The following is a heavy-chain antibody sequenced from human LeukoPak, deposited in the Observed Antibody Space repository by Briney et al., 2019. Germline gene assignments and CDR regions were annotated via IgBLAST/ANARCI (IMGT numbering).Heavy chain of an antibody. CDR1: GFTASSNY. J-gene: IGHJ4*02. V-gene: IGHV3-48*01. Sequence: PGGSLRLSCAASGFTASSNYMSWVRQAPGKGLEWVSYISSSGSTIYYADSVKGRFTISRDDAKNSLYLQMNSLRGEDTAVYYCASWAGTTAGFSGPFDFWGQGTLVTVSS. D-gene: IGHD6-25*01. CDR3: ASWAGTTAGFSGPFDF. CDR2: ISSSGSTI.